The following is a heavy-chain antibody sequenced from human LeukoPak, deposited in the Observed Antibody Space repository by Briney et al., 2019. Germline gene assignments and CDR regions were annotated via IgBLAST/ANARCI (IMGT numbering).Heavy chain of an antibody. V-gene: IGHV4-61*05. CDR1: GGSISSSSYY. CDR2: IYYSGST. Sequence: SETLSLTCTVSGGSISSSSYYWSWIRQPPGKGLEWIGYIYYSGSTNYNPSLKSRVTISVDTSKNQFSLKLSSVTAADTAVYYCARGGAFIAAAYVQHWGQGTLVTVSS. D-gene: IGHD6-13*01. CDR3: ARGGAFIAAAYVQH. J-gene: IGHJ1*01.